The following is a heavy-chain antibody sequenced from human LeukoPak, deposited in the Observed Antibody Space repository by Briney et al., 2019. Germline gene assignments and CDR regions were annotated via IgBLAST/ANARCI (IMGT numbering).Heavy chain of an antibody. J-gene: IGHJ6*03. V-gene: IGHV4-38-2*02. CDR3: ARGSGFYGDYGYYYHFMDV. D-gene: IGHD4-17*01. CDR1: GYSISSDYY. CDR2: IYHSGST. Sequence: SETLSLTCTVSGYSISSDYYWAWIRQPPGKGLEWIGSIYHSGSTYYNPSLKSRVTLSVDTSKKQFSLKLSSVTAADTAVYYCARGSGFYGDYGYYYHFMDVWGKGTTVTVSS.